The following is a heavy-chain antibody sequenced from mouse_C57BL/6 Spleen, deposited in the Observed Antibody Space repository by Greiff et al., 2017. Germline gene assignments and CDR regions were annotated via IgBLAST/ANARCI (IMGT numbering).Heavy chain of an antibody. CDR3: ASAPVINGWFAY. J-gene: IGHJ3*01. Sequence: EVQLVESGPGLAKPSQTLSLTCSVTGYSITSDYWNWIRKFPGNKLEYMGDISYSGSTYYNPSLKSRISITRDTSKNQYYLQLNSVTTEDTATYFCASAPVINGWFAYWGQGTLVTVSA. CDR2: ISYSGST. V-gene: IGHV3-8*01. CDR1: GYSITSDY.